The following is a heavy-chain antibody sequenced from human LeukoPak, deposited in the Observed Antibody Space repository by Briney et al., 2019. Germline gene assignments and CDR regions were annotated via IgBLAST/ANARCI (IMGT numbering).Heavy chain of an antibody. CDR2: ISYDGSNK. CDR3: ARGSIVGARGLGDY. D-gene: IGHD1-26*01. CDR1: GFTFSNYG. V-gene: IGHV3-30*03. J-gene: IGHJ4*02. Sequence: GGSLRLSYAASGFTFSNYGVHWVRPAPGKGLEWVAVISYDGSNKYFTDSVKGRFTISRDNSKNTVFLQMNSLRAEDTAVYYCARGSIVGARGLGDYWGQGTLVTVSS.